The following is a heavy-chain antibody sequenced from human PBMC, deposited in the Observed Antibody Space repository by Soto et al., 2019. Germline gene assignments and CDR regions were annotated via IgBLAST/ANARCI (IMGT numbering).Heavy chain of an antibody. J-gene: IGHJ6*02. CDR3: ARHEGFEGSSSNYYYYGMDV. Sequence: GESLKISCMGSGYSFTSYWIGWVRQMPGKGLEWMGIIYPGDSDTRYSPSFQGQVTISADKSISTAYLQWSSLKASDTAMYYCARHEGFEGSSSNYYYYGMDVWGQGTMVTVSS. D-gene: IGHD6-6*01. CDR2: IYPGDSDT. CDR1: GYSFTSYW. V-gene: IGHV5-51*01.